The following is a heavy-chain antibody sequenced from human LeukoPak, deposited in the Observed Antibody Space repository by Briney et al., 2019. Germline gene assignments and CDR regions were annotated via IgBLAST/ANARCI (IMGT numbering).Heavy chain of an antibody. V-gene: IGHV4-31*03. D-gene: IGHD2-8*02. CDR2: IYYSGST. Sequence: SETLSLTCTVSGGSISSGGYYWSWIRQHPGKGLEWIGYIYYSGSTYYNPSLKSRVTISVDTSKSQFSLKLSSVTAADTAVYYCARDHKMAVYAFDIWGQGTMVTVSS. CDR3: ARDHKMAVYAFDI. J-gene: IGHJ3*02. CDR1: GGSISSGGYY.